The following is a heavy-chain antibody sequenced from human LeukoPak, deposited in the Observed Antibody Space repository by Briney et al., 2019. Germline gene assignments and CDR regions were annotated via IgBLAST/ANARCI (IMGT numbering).Heavy chain of an antibody. CDR3: AREGNPSEYYDILTGYYIDAFDI. Sequence: SETLSLTCTVSGGSISGYYWSWIRQPAGKGLEWIGRIYTSGSTNYNPSLKSRVTISVDTSKNQFSLKLSSVTAADTAVYYCAREGNPSEYYDILTGYYIDAFDIWGQGTMVTVSS. D-gene: IGHD3-9*01. J-gene: IGHJ3*02. CDR1: GGSISGYY. CDR2: IYTSGST. V-gene: IGHV4-4*07.